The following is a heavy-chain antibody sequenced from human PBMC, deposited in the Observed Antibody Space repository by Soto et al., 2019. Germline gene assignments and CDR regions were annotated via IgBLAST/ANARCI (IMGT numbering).Heavy chain of an antibody. CDR1: GFPFITYD. V-gene: IGHV1-8*01. CDR2: MNPNNGNA. Sequence: DSVQVSCKASGFPFITYDFSWVRQAAGQGLEWMGWMNPNNGNAGFAQKFRGRINMTRNTSISTAYLELSSLRSDDSAVYFCARRKERSGAFHHDLCAQGSTVTVAS. D-gene: IGHD6-25*01. CDR3: ARRKERSGAFHHDL. J-gene: IGHJ5*02.